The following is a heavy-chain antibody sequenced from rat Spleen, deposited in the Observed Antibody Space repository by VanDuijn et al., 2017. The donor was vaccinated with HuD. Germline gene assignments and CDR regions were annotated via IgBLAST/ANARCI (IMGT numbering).Heavy chain of an antibody. CDR1: GFTFSSYW. CDR3: ATHGTMAARSGYYFDY. J-gene: IGHJ2*01. Sequence: VQWVESDGGLVQPGRSLKLSCVASGFTFSSYWMYWVRQAPGKGLEWVTSISPSGATTNYRDSVKGRFTISRDNAQSTLYLQMTSLRSEDTATYYCATHGTMAARSGYYFDYWGQGVMVTVSS. D-gene: IGHD1-2*01. CDR2: ISPSGATT. V-gene: IGHV5-58*01.